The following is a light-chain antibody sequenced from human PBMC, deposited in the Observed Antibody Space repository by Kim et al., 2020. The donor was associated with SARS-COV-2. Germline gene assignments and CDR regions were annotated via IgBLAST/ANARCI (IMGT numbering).Light chain of an antibody. J-gene: IGLJ3*02. CDR3: QAWDSTSTWV. V-gene: IGLV3-1*01. CDR1: KLGDKY. CDR2: QDN. Sequence: SYELTQPPSVSVSPGQTASITCSGDKLGDKYACWCQQKPGQSPVLVIYQDNKRPSGIPERFSGSNSGNTATLTISGTQTMDEADYYCQAWDSTSTWVFGG.